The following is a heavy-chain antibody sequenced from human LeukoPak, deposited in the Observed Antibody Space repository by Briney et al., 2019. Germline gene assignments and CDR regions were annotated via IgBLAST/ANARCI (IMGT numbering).Heavy chain of an antibody. CDR1: GFNFGDYS. Sequence: GGSLRLSCTTSGFNFGDYSMTWFRQAPGKGLEWVSFIRGKAAGGATDYAAPVKGRFTLSRDDSKSIAYLQMNSLKTEDTAVYYCTRDRIMTDYWGQGTLVTVSS. CDR3: TRDRIMTDY. J-gene: IGHJ4*02. CDR2: IRGKAAGGAT. V-gene: IGHV3-49*03. D-gene: IGHD2/OR15-2a*01.